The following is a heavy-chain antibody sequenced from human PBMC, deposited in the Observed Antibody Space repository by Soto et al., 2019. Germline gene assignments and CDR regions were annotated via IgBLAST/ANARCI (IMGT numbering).Heavy chain of an antibody. D-gene: IGHD2-2*01. V-gene: IGHV1-2*02. CDR2: INPNSGGT. CDR3: ARDPHPDIVVVPA. CDR1: GYTFTGYD. Sequence: ASVKVSCKASGYTFTGYDIHWVRQAPGQGLEWMGWINPNSGGTNYAQKFQGRVTMTRDTSISTAYMELSRLRSDDTAVYYCARDPHPDIVVVPAWGQGTLVTVSS. J-gene: IGHJ4*02.